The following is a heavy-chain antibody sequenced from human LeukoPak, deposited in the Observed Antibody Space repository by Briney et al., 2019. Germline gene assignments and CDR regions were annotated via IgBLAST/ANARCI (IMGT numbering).Heavy chain of an antibody. J-gene: IGHJ4*02. CDR2: IYHSGNT. Sequence: PSETLSLTCGVSGDSIISIEWWSWVRQPPGKGLEWIGEIYHSGNTNYNPSLKSRVTLSVDKSKNQFSLKLSSVTAADTAVYYCARQWLGYLDYWGQGTLVTVSS. V-gene: IGHV4-4*02. CDR3: ARQWLGYLDY. CDR1: GDSIISIEW. D-gene: IGHD6-19*01.